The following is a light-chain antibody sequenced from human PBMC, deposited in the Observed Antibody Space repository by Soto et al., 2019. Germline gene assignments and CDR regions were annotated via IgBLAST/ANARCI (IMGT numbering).Light chain of an antibody. CDR2: RVS. CDR1: QDIGHW. CDR3: QRYNSHLFF. V-gene: IGKV1-5*03. Sequence: DDRLTQSPSTLSASVGDRVTISCRASQDIGHWLAWYQQKPGKAPKLLIHRVSRLQSGVPVRFSGSGSETEFTLTINGLQPDDFATYYCQRYNSHLFFFGPGTKVQSK. J-gene: IGKJ3*01.